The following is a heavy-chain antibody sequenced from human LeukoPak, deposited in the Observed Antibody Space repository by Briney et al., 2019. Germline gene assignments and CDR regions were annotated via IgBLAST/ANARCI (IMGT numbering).Heavy chain of an antibody. V-gene: IGHV4-61*02. J-gene: IGHJ4*02. Sequence: SQTLSLTCTVSGVSISSGSYYWSWIRQPAGKGLEWIGRIYTSGSTNYNPSLKSRLTISVDTSKNQCSLKLSSVTAADTAVYYCARGFYDSSGYYGDYFDYWGQGTLVTVSS. CDR3: ARGFYDSSGYYGDYFDY. CDR2: IYTSGST. D-gene: IGHD3-22*01. CDR1: GVSISSGSYY.